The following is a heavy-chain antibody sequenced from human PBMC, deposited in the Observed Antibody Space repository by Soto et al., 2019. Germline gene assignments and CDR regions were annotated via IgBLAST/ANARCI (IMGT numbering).Heavy chain of an antibody. J-gene: IGHJ6*02. CDR2: IYYSGST. CDR1: GGSISSYY. V-gene: IGHV4-59*01. Sequence: SETLSLTCTVSGGSISSYYWSWIRQPPGKGLEWIGHIYYSGSTNYNPSLQSRVTISVDTSKNQFSLKLTSVTAADTVVYYCARDRVVVGSTNYYYGVDVWGQGTTVTVS. CDR3: ARDRVVVGSTNYYYGVDV. D-gene: IGHD2-15*01.